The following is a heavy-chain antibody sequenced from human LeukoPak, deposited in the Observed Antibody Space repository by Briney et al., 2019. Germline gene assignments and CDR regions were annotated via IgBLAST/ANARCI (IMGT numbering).Heavy chain of an antibody. Sequence: GGSLRLSCAASGFTFSSYAMHWVRQAPGKGLEWVAFIWYDGSNQYYADSVKGRFTISRDNSKNTLYLQMSSLRADDTAVYYCATDRATQYFDYWGQGTLVTVSS. CDR3: ATDRATQYFDY. CDR1: GFTFSSYA. V-gene: IGHV3-33*08. CDR2: IWYDGSNQ. J-gene: IGHJ4*02.